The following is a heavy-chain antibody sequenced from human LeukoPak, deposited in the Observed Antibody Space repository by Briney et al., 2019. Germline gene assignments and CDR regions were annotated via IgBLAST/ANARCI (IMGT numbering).Heavy chain of an antibody. J-gene: IGHJ3*02. D-gene: IGHD3-22*01. CDR3: ARDYDMTTDAFDI. Sequence: SETLSLTCTVSGGSISSYYWSWIRQPPGKGLEWIGYIYYSGSTNYNPSLKRRVTISVDTSKNQFSLKLSSVTAADTAVYYCARDYDMTTDAFDIWGQGTMVTVSS. V-gene: IGHV4-59*01. CDR1: GGSISSYY. CDR2: IYYSGST.